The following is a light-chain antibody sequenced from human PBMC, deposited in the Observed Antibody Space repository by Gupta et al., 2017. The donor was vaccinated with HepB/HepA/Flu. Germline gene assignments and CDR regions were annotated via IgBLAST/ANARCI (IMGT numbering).Light chain of an antibody. CDR3: QQYGSSPLT. Sequence: EIVLTQSPGTLSLSPGERATLSCRASQSVRSSYLAWYQQKPGQAPRLLIYGASRRATGIPDRFSGSGSGTDFTLTISRLEPEDFAVYYCQQYGSSPLTFGQGTQLEIK. CDR1: QSVRSSY. CDR2: GAS. V-gene: IGKV3-20*01. J-gene: IGKJ2*01.